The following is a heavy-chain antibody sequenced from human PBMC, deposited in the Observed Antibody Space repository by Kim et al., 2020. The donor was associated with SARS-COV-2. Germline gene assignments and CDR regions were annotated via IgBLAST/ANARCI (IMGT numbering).Heavy chain of an antibody. CDR1: GFTFSNAW. CDR2: IKSKTDGGTT. J-gene: IGHJ4*02. V-gene: IGHV3-15*01. CDR3: TTVPYCSGGSCSRWEDY. Sequence: GGSLRLSCAASGFTFSNAWMSWVRQAPGKGLEWVGRIKSKTDGGTTDYAAPVKGRFTISRDDSKNTLYLQMNSLKTEDTAVYYCTTVPYCSGGSCSRWEDYWGQGTLVTVSS. D-gene: IGHD2-15*01.